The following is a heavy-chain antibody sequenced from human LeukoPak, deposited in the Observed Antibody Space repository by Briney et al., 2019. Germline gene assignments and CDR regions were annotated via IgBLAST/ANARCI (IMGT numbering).Heavy chain of an antibody. V-gene: IGHV1-2*06. Sequence: ASVKVSCKASGYTFTGYYMHWVRQAPGQGLEWMGRINPNSGGTNYAQKFQGRVTMTRDTSTSTAYMELSRLRSDDTAVCYCASSLPRGPYYFDYWGQGTLVTVSS. CDR3: ASSLPRGPYYFDY. CDR2: INPNSGGT. J-gene: IGHJ4*02. D-gene: IGHD5-12*01. CDR1: GYTFTGYY.